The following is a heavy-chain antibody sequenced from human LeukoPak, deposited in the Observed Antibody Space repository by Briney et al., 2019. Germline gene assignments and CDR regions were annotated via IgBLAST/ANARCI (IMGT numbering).Heavy chain of an antibody. D-gene: IGHD1-26*01. CDR1: GYTFTGYY. CDR3: ARDTGSSPGDY. J-gene: IGHJ4*02. V-gene: IGHV1-18*04. Sequence: SVKVSCKASGYTFTGYYMHWVRQAPGQGLEWMGWISTYNRDTNYAQNLQGRVTMTTDTSTSTAYMDLRSLRSDGTAVYYCARDTGSSPGDYWGQGTLVTVSS. CDR2: ISTYNRDT.